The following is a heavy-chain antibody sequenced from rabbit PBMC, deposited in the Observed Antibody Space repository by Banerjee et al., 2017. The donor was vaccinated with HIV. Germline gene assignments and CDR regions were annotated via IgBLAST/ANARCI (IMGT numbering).Heavy chain of an antibody. D-gene: IGHD6-1*01. CDR2: IYSGSSGST. J-gene: IGHJ2*01. CDR1: GFSFSSSYW. CDR3: ARDRDTGDGGYGYGT. V-gene: IGHV1S45*01. Sequence: EESGGGLVQPEGSLTLTCTASGFSFSSSYWICWVRQAPGKGLEWIACIYSGSSGSTYYASWAKGRFTISKTSSTTVDLKMTSLTAADTATFFCARDRDTGDGGYGYGTWGPGTLVTVS.